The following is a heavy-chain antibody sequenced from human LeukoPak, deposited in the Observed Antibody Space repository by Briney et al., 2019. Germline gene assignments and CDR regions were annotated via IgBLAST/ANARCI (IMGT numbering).Heavy chain of an antibody. CDR1: GYTFSTYA. V-gene: IGHV1-3*01. D-gene: IGHD3-22*01. J-gene: IGHJ6*02. Sequence: ASVKVSCKASGYTFSTYAIHWVRQAPGERLEWMGWINGNGDTKYSQKFQGRVTITRDTSASTVYMELTSLRSADTAVYYCARDQAENDSSGNYYNYGMDVWGQGTTVIASS. CDR2: INGNGDT. CDR3: ARDQAENDSSGNYYNYGMDV.